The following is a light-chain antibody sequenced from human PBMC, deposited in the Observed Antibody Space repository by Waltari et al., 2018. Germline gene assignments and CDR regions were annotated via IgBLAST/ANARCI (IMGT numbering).Light chain of an antibody. V-gene: IGLV3-21*02. Sequence: SYVLSQPPSVSVAPGQTARVTCGGNNIGSKSVHWYQQKPGQAPVLGIYRDSVRPAGIPGRLAGSHSGTTATLSIRRVEAGEEADYYCQVWDNSSDHVVFGGGTTVTVL. J-gene: IGLJ3*02. CDR2: RDS. CDR3: QVWDNSSDHVV. CDR1: NIGSKS.